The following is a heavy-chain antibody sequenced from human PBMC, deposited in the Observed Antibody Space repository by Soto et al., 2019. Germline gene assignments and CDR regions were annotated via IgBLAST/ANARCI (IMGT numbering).Heavy chain of an antibody. CDR3: ARIYSSTWNYLDY. CDR2: ITYDGSSK. V-gene: IGHV3-30-3*01. Sequence: VQLVESGGGVVQPGRSLRLSCTASGFTFDSFTFHWVRQAPGKGLVWVAVITYDGSSKFYADSVKGRFTISRDNSMNTLFLQMNRLRVDDTAVYYCARIYSSTWNYLDYWGQGTLVSVSS. CDR1: GFTFDSFT. J-gene: IGHJ4*02. D-gene: IGHD6-13*01.